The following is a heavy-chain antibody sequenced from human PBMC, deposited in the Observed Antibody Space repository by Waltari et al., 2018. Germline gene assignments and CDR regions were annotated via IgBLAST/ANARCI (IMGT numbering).Heavy chain of an antibody. CDR3: ATALPQYYGSGSYYNSGEDY. CDR2: IIPIFGTA. Sequence: QVQLVQSGAEVKKPGSSVKVSCKASGGPFSSYAISWVRQAPGQGLEWMGGIIPIFGTANYAQKFQGRVTITADESTSTAYMELSSLRSEDTAVYYCATALPQYYGSGSYYNSGEDYWGQGTLVTVSS. D-gene: IGHD3-10*01. J-gene: IGHJ4*02. CDR1: GGPFSSYA. V-gene: IGHV1-69*13.